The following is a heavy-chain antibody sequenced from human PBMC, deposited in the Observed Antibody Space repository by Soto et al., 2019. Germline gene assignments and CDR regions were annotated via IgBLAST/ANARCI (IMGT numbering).Heavy chain of an antibody. CDR1: GFTFSSLA. J-gene: IGHJ4*02. CDR2: ISGSGGST. V-gene: IGHV3-23*01. CDR3: ATDTGMITFGGVIAVDY. Sequence: EVQLLESGGGLVQPGGSLGLSCAASGFTFSSLARSWFRPAPGKVLEWVSAISGSGGSTNYADSVKGRFTISRDNSKNTLYLQMNSLRAEDTAVYYCATDTGMITFGGVIAVDYWGQGTLVTVSS. D-gene: IGHD3-16*02.